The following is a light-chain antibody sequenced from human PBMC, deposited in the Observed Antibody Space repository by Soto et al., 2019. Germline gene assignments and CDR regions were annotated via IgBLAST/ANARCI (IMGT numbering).Light chain of an antibody. J-gene: IGKJ5*01. CDR2: DAS. CDR1: QGISSA. Sequence: AIQLTQSPSSLSASVGDRVTITCRASQGISSALAWYQQKPGKAPKLLIYDASSLESGVPSRFSGSGSGTDFTLTISSLQPEDFANYYCQQFNSYPPTFGQGTRLEIK. V-gene: IGKV1-13*02. CDR3: QQFNSYPPT.